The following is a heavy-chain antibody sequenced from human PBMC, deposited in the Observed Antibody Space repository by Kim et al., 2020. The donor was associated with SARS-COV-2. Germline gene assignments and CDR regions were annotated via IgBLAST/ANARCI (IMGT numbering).Heavy chain of an antibody. Sequence: SVKVSCKASGGTFSSYAISWVRQAPGQGLEWMGGIIPIFGTANYAQKFQGRVTITADESTSTAYMELSSLRSEDTAVYYCASAYSSGNYGLDPIGDYWGQGTLVTVSS. D-gene: IGHD3-22*01. V-gene: IGHV1-69*13. CDR1: GGTFSSYA. CDR3: ASAYSSGNYGLDPIGDY. J-gene: IGHJ4*02. CDR2: IIPIFGTA.